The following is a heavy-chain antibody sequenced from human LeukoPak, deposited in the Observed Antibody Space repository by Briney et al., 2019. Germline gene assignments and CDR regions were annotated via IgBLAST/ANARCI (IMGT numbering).Heavy chain of an antibody. Sequence: GGSLRLSCAASGFTFSSYAMHWVRQAPGKGLEWVAVISYDGSNKYSADSEKGRFTISRDNSKNTLYLQMNSLRAEDTAVYYCARAMCEYSYGFCGMDVWGQGTTVTVSS. V-gene: IGHV3-30-3*01. D-gene: IGHD5-18*01. CDR2: ISYDGSNK. J-gene: IGHJ6*02. CDR3: ARAMCEYSYGFCGMDV. CDR1: GFTFSSYA.